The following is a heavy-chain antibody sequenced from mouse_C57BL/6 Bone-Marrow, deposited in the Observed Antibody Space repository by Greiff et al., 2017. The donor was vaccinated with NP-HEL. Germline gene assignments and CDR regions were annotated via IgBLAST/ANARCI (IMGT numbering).Heavy chain of an antibody. Sequence: VQLQQSGPELVKPGASVKISCKASGYAFTDYNMNWVKQSNGKSLEWIGVINPYNGTTSYNQKFKGKATLTVDKSSSTAYMQLNSLTSEDSAVYYCARHRGLGDWFAYWGQGTLVTVSA. D-gene: IGHD3-1*01. CDR2: INPYNGTT. CDR3: ARHRGLGDWFAY. J-gene: IGHJ3*01. CDR1: GYAFTDYN. V-gene: IGHV1-39*01.